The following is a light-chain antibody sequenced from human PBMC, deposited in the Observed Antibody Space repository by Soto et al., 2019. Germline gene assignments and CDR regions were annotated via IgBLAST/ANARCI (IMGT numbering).Light chain of an antibody. V-gene: IGKV3-15*01. J-gene: IGKJ1*01. CDR2: RAS. Sequence: EIVMTQSPATLSVSPGERATLSCRASQSLSGNLAWYQQKPGQAPRLLISRASTRATGIPARFSGSGSGTEFTLTISSLQSGDFAVYDCQQYNDWPSFGQGTKVEIK. CDR1: QSLSGN. CDR3: QQYNDWPS.